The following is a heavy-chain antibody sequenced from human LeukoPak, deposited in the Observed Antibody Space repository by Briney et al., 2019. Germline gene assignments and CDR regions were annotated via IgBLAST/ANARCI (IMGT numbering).Heavy chain of an antibody. Sequence: ASVKVSCKASGYTFISYTVTWVRQAPGQGLEWMGWISPYNGNTNFAQKFQGRVTMTTDTSTSTAYMELRSLRSDDTALYYCARDSSYEAFDIWGQGTMVTVSS. J-gene: IGHJ3*02. CDR1: GYTFISYT. CDR3: ARDSSYEAFDI. D-gene: IGHD2-2*01. CDR2: ISPYNGNT. V-gene: IGHV1-18*01.